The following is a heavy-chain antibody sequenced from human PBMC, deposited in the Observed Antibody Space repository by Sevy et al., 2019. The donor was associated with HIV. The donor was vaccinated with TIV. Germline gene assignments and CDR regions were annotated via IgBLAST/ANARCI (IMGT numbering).Heavy chain of an antibody. CDR2: ISGSGTST. CDR3: AKDELAVTGHGNYLDY. Sequence: GGSLRLSCAAFGFTFSSFAMSWVRQAPGKGLEWISAISGSGTSTYYADSVKGRFTISRDNSKNTLYLQMNSLRAEDTAIYYCAKDELAVTGHGNYLDYWGQGTLVTVSS. V-gene: IGHV3-23*01. D-gene: IGHD6-19*01. J-gene: IGHJ4*02. CDR1: GFTFSSFA.